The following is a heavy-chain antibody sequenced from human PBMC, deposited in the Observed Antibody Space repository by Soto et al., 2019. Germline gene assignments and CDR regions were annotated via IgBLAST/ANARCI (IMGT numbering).Heavy chain of an antibody. CDR3: ARELRVYYDFWSGYNNWFDP. CDR2: IYHSGST. CDR1: GGSISSTNW. V-gene: IGHV4-4*02. D-gene: IGHD3-3*01. J-gene: IGHJ5*02. Sequence: SETLSLTCAVSGGSISSTNWCSWVRQPPVQGLECIGEIYHSGSTNYNPSLKSRVTISVDKSKNQFSLKLSSVTAADTAVYYCARELRVYYDFWSGYNNWFDPWGQGTLVTVSS.